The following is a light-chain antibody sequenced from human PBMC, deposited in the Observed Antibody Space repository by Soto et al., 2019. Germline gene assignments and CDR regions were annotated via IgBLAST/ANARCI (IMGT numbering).Light chain of an antibody. CDR2: DVS. V-gene: IGLV2-11*02. J-gene: IGLJ1*01. CDR1: SNDVGRYNS. Sequence: QSVLTQPRSESGSPGQSVTISCTGTSNDVGRYNSVSWYQQHPGKAPKLMIYDVSKRPSGVPDRFSASKSGNTASLTISRLQTEDEADYYCCSYAGNSLYLFATGTKVTVL. CDR3: CSYAGNSLYL.